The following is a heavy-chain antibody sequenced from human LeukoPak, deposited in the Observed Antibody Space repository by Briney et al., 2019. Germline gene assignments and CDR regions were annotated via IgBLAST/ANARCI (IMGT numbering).Heavy chain of an antibody. V-gene: IGHV3-48*03. CDR1: GFTFSSYE. D-gene: IGHD1-1*01. J-gene: IGHJ4*02. Sequence: GGSLRLSCAASGFTFSSYEMNWVRQAPGKGLXXVSYISSSGSTIYYADSVKGRFTISRDNAKNSLYLQMNSLRAEDTAVYYCARATGTTGYFDYWGQGTLVTVSS. CDR3: ARATGTTGYFDY. CDR2: ISSSGSTI.